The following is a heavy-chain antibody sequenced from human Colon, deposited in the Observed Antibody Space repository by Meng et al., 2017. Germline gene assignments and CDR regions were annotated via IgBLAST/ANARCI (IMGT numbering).Heavy chain of an antibody. J-gene: IGHJ4*02. CDR3: AKEGGSGSYDY. Sequence: GESLKISCAASGFTFSSYAMSWVRQAPRKGLEWFSAISGSGGSTYYADSVKGRFTISRDNSKNTLYLQMNSLRAEDTAVYYCAKEGGSGSYDYWGQGTLVTVSS. CDR2: ISGSGGST. CDR1: GFTFSSYA. V-gene: IGHV3-23*01. D-gene: IGHD3-10*01.